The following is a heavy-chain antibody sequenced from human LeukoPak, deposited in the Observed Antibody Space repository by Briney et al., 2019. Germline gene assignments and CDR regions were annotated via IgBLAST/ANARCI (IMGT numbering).Heavy chain of an antibody. J-gene: IGHJ4*02. CDR2: IYYSGST. CDR1: GDSISSSSYY. Sequence: SETLSLTCTVSGDSISSSSYYWGWIRQPPGKGLEWIGSIYYSGSTYYNPSLKSRVTISVDTSKNHFSLKLNSVTAADTAVYYCARQSLVATSLNYFDYWGQGTLVTVSS. D-gene: IGHD5-24*01. V-gene: IGHV4-39*01. CDR3: ARQSLVATSLNYFDY.